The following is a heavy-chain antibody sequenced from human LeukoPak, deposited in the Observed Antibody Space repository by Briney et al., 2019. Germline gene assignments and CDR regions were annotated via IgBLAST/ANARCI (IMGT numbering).Heavy chain of an antibody. CDR1: GDSISSNNYY. V-gene: IGHV4-39*01. D-gene: IGHD3-9*01. J-gene: IGHJ4*02. CDR2: MFYGGST. Sequence: PSETLSLTCTVSGDSISSNNYYWGWVRQPPGKDLEWIGSMFYGGSTYSSPSLKSRVTISVDTSKNQISLKLSSVTAADTAVYYCVTTHFDILTASYYFDFWGQGTLVTVSS. CDR3: VTTHFDILTASYYFDF.